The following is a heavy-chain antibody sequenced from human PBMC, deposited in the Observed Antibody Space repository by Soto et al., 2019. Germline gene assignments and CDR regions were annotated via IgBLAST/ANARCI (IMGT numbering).Heavy chain of an antibody. Sequence: QVQLVESGGGVVQPGRSLRLSCAASGFTFSSYAMHWVRQAPGTGLEWVAVISYDGSNKYYADSVKGRFTISRDKSKNTLYLPMTSLRADDTAVYYCARVGRGDGYNDYWGQGTLVTVSA. D-gene: IGHD3-10*01. V-gene: IGHV3-30-3*01. J-gene: IGHJ4*02. CDR2: ISYDGSNK. CDR3: ARVGRGDGYNDY. CDR1: GFTFSSYA.